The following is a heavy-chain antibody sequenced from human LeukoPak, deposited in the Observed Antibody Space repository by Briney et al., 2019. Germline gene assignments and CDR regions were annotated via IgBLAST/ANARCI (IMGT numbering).Heavy chain of an antibody. D-gene: IGHD1-26*01. CDR3: AKYTLYTGSPGRPIDY. CDR2: ISGDGYST. V-gene: IGHV3-23*01. J-gene: IGHJ4*02. Sequence: GGSLRLSCAASGFSFSTYWMTWVRQAPGKGLEWVSDISGDGYSTRYADSVKGRFTISRDNSNNALYLQMNSLRAEDAAVFFCAKYTLYTGSPGRPIDYWGQGTLVTVSS. CDR1: GFSFSTYW.